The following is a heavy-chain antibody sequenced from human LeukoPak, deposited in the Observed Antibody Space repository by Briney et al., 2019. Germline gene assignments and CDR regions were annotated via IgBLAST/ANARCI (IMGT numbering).Heavy chain of an antibody. Sequence: PGGSLSLSCAVSGFTFTSYATSSVREAPRKGLEWVSAICVGVGTTYYADSVKGRFTISRDNSKNTLYLQMNSLRAEDTAVYYCAKDLLLGATVVDYWGQGTLVTVSS. CDR1: GFTFTSYA. CDR2: ICVGVGTT. V-gene: IGHV3-23*01. J-gene: IGHJ4*02. CDR3: AKDLLLGATVVDY. D-gene: IGHD1-26*01.